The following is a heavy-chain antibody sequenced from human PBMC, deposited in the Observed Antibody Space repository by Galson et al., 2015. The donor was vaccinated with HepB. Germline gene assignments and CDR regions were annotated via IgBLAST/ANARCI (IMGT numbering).Heavy chain of an antibody. V-gene: IGHV3-74*01. CDR2: INSDGTRT. CDR3: ASPSPDMSSWNIRLDH. J-gene: IGHJ4*02. Sequence: SLRLSCAASGFTFSDYWMYWVRQAPGKGLVWVSRINSDGTRTSYGDSVKGRFTISRDNAKNTLYLQMNSLRAEDTAVYFCASPSPDMSSWNIRLDHWGQGTLVTVSS. D-gene: IGHD6-13*01. CDR1: GFTFSDYW.